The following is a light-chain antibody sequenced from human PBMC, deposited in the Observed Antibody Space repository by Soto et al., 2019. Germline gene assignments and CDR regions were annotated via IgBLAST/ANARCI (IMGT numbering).Light chain of an antibody. CDR3: QQRSNWPLT. CDR1: QSVSSY. J-gene: IGKJ4*01. Sequence: EILLTQSPATLSLSPGETATLSCRASQSVSSYLAWYQQKPGQAPRLLIYDASNRATGIPARFSGSGSGTDFTLTISSLEPEDFAVYYCQQRSNWPLTFGGGTKVDIK. CDR2: DAS. V-gene: IGKV3-11*01.